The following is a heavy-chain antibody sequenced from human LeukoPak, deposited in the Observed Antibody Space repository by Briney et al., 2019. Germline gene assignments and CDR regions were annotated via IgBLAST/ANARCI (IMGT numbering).Heavy chain of an antibody. D-gene: IGHD3/OR15-3a*01. CDR2: ISAYNGNT. CDR3: ARYSKERGLVILYGMDV. J-gene: IGHJ6*02. CDR1: GYTFTSYG. Sequence: ASVEVSCKASGYTFTSYGISWVRQAPGQGLEWMGWISAYNGNTNYAQKLQGRVTMITDTSTSTAYMELRSLRSDDTAVYYCARYSKERGLVILYGMDVWGQGTTVTVSS. V-gene: IGHV1-18*01.